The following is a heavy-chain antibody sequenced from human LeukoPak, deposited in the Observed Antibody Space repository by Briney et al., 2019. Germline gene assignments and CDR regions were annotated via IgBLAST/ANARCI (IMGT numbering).Heavy chain of an antibody. CDR2: ISGSGGST. D-gene: IGHD6-19*01. V-gene: IGHV3-23*01. Sequence: GGSLRLSCAASGFTFSSYAMSWVRQAPGKGLERVSAISGSGGSTYYADSVKGRFTISRDNSKNTLYLQMNSLRAEDTAVYYCAKARSAEYYFDYWGQGTLVTVSS. J-gene: IGHJ4*02. CDR1: GFTFSSYA. CDR3: AKARSAEYYFDY.